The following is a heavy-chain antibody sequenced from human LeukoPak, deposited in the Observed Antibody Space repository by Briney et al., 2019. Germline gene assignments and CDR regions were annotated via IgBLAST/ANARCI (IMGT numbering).Heavy chain of an antibody. CDR1: GFTFSSYA. D-gene: IGHD4-17*01. Sequence: GGSLGLSCAASGFTFSSYAMHWVRQAPGKGLEWVAVISYDGSNKYYADSVKGRFTISRDNSKNTLYLQMNSLRAEDTAVYYCARSHGPDYYYGMDVWGQGTTVTVSS. J-gene: IGHJ6*02. CDR2: ISYDGSNK. CDR3: ARSHGPDYYYGMDV. V-gene: IGHV3-30-3*01.